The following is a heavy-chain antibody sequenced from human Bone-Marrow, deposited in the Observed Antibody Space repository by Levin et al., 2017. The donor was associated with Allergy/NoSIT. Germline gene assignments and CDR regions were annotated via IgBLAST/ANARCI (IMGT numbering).Heavy chain of an antibody. V-gene: IGHV3-7*01. D-gene: IGHD6-19*01. CDR2: IKQDGSEK. Sequence: GESLKISCAASGFTFSSYWMSWVRQAPGKGLEWVANIKQDGSEKYYVDSVKGRFTISRDNAKNSLYLQMNSLRAEDTAVYYCARDGGDSSGWYDSTVRFLGASFRVENWYFDLWGRGTLVTVSS. CDR3: ARDGGDSSGWYDSTVRFLGASFRVENWYFDL. CDR1: GFTFSSYW. J-gene: IGHJ2*01.